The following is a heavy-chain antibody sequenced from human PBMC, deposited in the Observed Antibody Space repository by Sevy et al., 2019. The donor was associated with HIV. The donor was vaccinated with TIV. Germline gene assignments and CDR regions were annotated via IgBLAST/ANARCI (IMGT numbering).Heavy chain of an antibody. J-gene: IGHJ4*02. CDR3: ARDFDSRYFDWLLPTTGFDY. CDR1: GYTFTSYG. D-gene: IGHD3-9*01. CDR2: ISAYNGNT. V-gene: IGHV1-18*01. Sequence: ASVKVSCKASGYTFTSYGISWVRQAPGQGLEWMGWISAYNGNTNYAQKLQGRVTMTTDTSTSTAYMELRGLRSDDTAVYYCARDFDSRYFDWLLPTTGFDYWGQGTLVTVSS.